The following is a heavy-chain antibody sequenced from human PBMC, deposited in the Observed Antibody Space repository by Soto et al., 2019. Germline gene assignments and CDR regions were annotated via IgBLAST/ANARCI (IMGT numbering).Heavy chain of an antibody. CDR3: AILGVVPAENWFDP. D-gene: IGHD2-2*01. Sequence: SVKVSCKASGGTFSSYAISWVRQAPGQGLEWMGGIIPIFGTANYAQKFQGRVTITADESTSTAYMELSSLRSEDTAVYYCAILGVVPAENWFDPWGQGTLVTVSS. CDR1: GGTFSSYA. J-gene: IGHJ5*02. CDR2: IIPIFGTA. V-gene: IGHV1-69*13.